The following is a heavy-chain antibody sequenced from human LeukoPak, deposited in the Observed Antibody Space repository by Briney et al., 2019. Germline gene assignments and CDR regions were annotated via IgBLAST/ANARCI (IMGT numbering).Heavy chain of an antibody. D-gene: IGHD1-20*01. CDR1: GYSFTSYW. Sequence: PGAALKIFCRGSGYSFTSYWICWVRQMPRTGLEWMGIIYPGYSDTRYSQSFQGQVTISADKSISTADLQWISLKASDTAMYDCARGITGDSGGDAFDIWGQGTMVTVSS. CDR2: IYPGYSDT. J-gene: IGHJ3*02. V-gene: IGHV5-51*01. CDR3: ARGITGDSGGDAFDI.